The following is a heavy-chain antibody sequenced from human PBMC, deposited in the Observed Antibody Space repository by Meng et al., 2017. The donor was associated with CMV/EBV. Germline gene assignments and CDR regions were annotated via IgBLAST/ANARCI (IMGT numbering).Heavy chain of an antibody. J-gene: IGHJ4*02. CDR1: GFTFSSYW. Sequence: GESLKISCAASGFTFSSYWMSWVRQAPGKGLERVANIKQDGSEKYYVDSVKGRFTISRDNAKNSLYLQMNSLRAEDTAVYYCARGRLGGSFDYWGQGTLVTVSS. D-gene: IGHD1-26*01. CDR3: ARGRLGGSFDY. CDR2: IKQDGSEK. V-gene: IGHV3-7*01.